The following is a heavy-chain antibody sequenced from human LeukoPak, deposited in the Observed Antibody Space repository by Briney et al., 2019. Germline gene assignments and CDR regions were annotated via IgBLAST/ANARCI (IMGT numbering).Heavy chain of an antibody. Sequence: QPGGSLRLLCAAAGCTFRSDAMSWVRQAPGKGLEWVSAISGSGGSTYYADSVKGRFTISRDNSKNTLYLQMNSLRAEDTAVYYCAKESAMIVVVDDWGQGTLVTVSS. CDR2: ISGSGGST. CDR3: AKESAMIVVVDD. V-gene: IGHV3-23*01. CDR1: GCTFRSDA. J-gene: IGHJ4*02. D-gene: IGHD3-22*01.